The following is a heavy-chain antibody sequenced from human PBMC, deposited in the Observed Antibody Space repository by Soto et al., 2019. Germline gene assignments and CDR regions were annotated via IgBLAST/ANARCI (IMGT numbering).Heavy chain of an antibody. J-gene: IGHJ4*02. V-gene: IGHV3-15*01. CDR2: IKSKTDGGTT. D-gene: IGHD3-3*01. Sequence: GKGLEWVCRIKSKTDGGTTDYAAPVKGRFTISRDDSKNTLYLQMNSLKTEDTSVYNCTTDGVVAGLDYWGQ. CDR3: TTDGVVAGLDY.